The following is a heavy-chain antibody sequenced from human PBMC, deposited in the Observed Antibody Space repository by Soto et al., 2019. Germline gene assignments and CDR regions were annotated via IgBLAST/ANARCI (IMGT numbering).Heavy chain of an antibody. CDR1: GGSFRGFY. CDR3: ARDKITGLFDY. J-gene: IGHJ4*02. Sequence: SENLSLTCAVYGGSFRGFYWTWIRQPPGTGLEWIGEINHSGSTNYNPSLKSRVTISVDTSKNQFSLKLTSVTAADTAVYYCARDKITGLFDYWGQGPLVTVSS. D-gene: IGHD2-8*02. CDR2: INHSGST. V-gene: IGHV4-34*01.